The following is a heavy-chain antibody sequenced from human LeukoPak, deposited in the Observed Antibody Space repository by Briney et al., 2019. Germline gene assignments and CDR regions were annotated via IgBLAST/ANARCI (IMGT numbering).Heavy chain of an antibody. Sequence: PGRSLRLSCAASGLTFSIYGMHWVRQAPGKGLEWVAFIRHDESNNYYADSVKGRFTISRDTSNNTLYLQLNSLRAEDTAVYYCAKDRWATQTTYDAFDIWGQGTMVTVSS. V-gene: IGHV3-30*02. J-gene: IGHJ3*02. CDR2: IRHDESNN. D-gene: IGHD1-1*01. CDR1: GLTFSIYG. CDR3: AKDRWATQTTYDAFDI.